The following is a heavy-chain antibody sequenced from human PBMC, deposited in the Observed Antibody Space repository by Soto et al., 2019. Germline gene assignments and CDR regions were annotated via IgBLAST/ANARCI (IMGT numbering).Heavy chain of an antibody. D-gene: IGHD3-3*01. CDR3: ARSPLIYDFWSPYNGFDH. J-gene: IGHJ5*02. Sequence: ASVKVSCKASGYTFTSYAMHWVRQAPGQRLEWMGWINAGNGNTKYSQKFQGRVTITRDTSASTAYMELSSLRSEDTAVYYCARSPLIYDFWSPYNGFDHWGQGTLVTVSS. V-gene: IGHV1-3*01. CDR2: INAGNGNT. CDR1: GYTFTSYA.